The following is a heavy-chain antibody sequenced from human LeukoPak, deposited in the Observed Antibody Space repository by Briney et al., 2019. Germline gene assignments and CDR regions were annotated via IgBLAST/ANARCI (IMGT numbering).Heavy chain of an antibody. CDR1: GYTFTGYY. V-gene: IGHV1-2*02. Sequence: ASVKVSCKASGYTFTGYYMHWVRQAPGQGLEWMGWINPNSGGTNYAQKFQGRVTMTRDMSISTAYMELSRLRSDDTAVYYCARRWGWYYAFDIWGQGTMVTVSS. CDR3: ARRWGWYYAFDI. CDR2: INPNSGGT. J-gene: IGHJ3*02. D-gene: IGHD6-19*01.